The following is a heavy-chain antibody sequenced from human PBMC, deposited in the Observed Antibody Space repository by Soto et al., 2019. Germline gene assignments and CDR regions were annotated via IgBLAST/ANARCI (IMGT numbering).Heavy chain of an antibody. Sequence: GGSLRLSCAASGFTFSNAWMSWVRQAPGKGLEWVGRIKSKTDGGTTDYAAPVKGRFTISRDDSKNTLYLQMNSLKTEDTAVYYCTTRITMVRGVISDYWGQGTLVTVSS. J-gene: IGHJ4*02. D-gene: IGHD3-10*01. V-gene: IGHV3-15*01. CDR2: IKSKTDGGTT. CDR3: TTRITMVRGVISDY. CDR1: GFTFSNAW.